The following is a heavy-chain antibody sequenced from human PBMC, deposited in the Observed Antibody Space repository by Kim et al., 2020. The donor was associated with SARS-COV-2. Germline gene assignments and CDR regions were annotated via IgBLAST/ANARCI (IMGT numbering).Heavy chain of an antibody. V-gene: IGHV1-3*01. CDR1: GYTFTSYA. CDR2: INAGNGNT. J-gene: IGHJ4*02. CDR3: ARSPDLVATISLDY. Sequence: ASVKVSCKASGYTFTSYAMHWVRQAPGHRLEWMGWINAGNGNTKYSQKFQGRVTITRDTSASKAYMELSSLRSEDTAVYYCARSPDLVATISLDYWGQGTLVTVSS. D-gene: IGHD5-12*01.